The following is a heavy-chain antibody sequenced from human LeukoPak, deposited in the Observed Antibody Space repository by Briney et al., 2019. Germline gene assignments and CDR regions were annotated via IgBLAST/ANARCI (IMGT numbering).Heavy chain of an antibody. V-gene: IGHV4-34*01. D-gene: IGHD3-22*01. CDR3: ARPLRSGNYYLKLGALGAFDI. J-gene: IGHJ3*02. Sequence: PSETLSLTCAVYGGSFSGYYWSWIRQPPGKGLEWIGEINHSGSTNYNPSLKSRVTISVDTSKNQFSLKLSSVTAADTAVYYCARPLRSGNYYLKLGALGAFDIWGQGTMVTVSS. CDR1: GGSFSGYY. CDR2: INHSGST.